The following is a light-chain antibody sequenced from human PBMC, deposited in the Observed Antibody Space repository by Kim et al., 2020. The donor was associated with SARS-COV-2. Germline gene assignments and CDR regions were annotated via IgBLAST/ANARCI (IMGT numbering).Light chain of an antibody. CDR2: AAS. V-gene: IGKV3-20*01. J-gene: IGKJ1*01. CDR1: QSLSSNS. Sequence: SSGERATLSCRASQSLSSNSLAWYQQKRGQAPRLLIYAASSRATGIPDRFSGSGSGTDFTLTISRLEPEDFAMYYCQQYEGSSKTFGHGTKVEIK. CDR3: QQYEGSSKT.